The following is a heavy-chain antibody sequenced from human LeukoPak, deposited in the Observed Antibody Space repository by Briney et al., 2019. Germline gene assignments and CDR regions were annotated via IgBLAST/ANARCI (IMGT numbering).Heavy chain of an antibody. J-gene: IGHJ4*02. CDR3: ARLDTTATHFDY. V-gene: IGHV3-66*01. D-gene: IGHD4-17*01. Sequence: PGGSLRLSCAASGFTVNNNYMSWVRQAPGRGLEWASVIYAGGSTYYADSVKGRFTVSRDNSKNTLYLQMNSLRAEDTAVYHCARLDTTATHFDYWGQGTLVTVSS. CDR1: GFTVNNNY. CDR2: IYAGGST.